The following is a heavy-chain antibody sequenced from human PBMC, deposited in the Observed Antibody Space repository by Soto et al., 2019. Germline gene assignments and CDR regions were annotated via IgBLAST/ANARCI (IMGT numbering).Heavy chain of an antibody. D-gene: IGHD6-6*01. CDR3: ARMYSSSRAHDY. V-gene: IGHV4-31*03. J-gene: IGHJ4*02. CDR2: IYYSGST. CDR1: GGSISSGGYY. Sequence: SETLSLTCTVSGGSISSGGYYWSWIRQHPGKGLEWIGYIYYSGSTYYNPSLKSRVTISVDTSKNQFSLKLSSVTAADTAVYYCARMYSSSRAHDYWGQGTLVTV.